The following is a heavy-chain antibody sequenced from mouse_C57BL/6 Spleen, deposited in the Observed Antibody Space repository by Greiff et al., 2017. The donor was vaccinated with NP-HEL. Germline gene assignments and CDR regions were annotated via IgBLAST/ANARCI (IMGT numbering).Heavy chain of an antibody. Sequence: VQLKQSGPVLVKPGASVKMSCKASGYTFTDYYMNWVKQSHGKSLEWIGVINPYNGGTSYNQKFKGKATLTVDKSSSTAYMELNSLTSEDSAVYYCARIYYDYDDGDYWGQGTTLTVSS. J-gene: IGHJ2*01. CDR1: GYTFTDYY. D-gene: IGHD2-4*01. V-gene: IGHV1-19*01. CDR3: ARIYYDYDDGDY. CDR2: INPYNGGT.